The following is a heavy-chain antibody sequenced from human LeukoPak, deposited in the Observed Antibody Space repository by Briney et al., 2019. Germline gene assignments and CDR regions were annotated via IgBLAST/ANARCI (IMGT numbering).Heavy chain of an antibody. Sequence: GGSLRLSCAASGFTFSRHSMNWVRQAPGKGLEWVSFISGNSANIYYIDSVKGRFTTSRDNARNSLYLQMNSLRAEDTAVYYCVRDNMGFDYWGQGTLVTVSS. CDR1: GFTFSRHS. V-gene: IGHV3-21*01. CDR3: VRDNMGFDY. D-gene: IGHD1-26*01. CDR2: ISGNSANI. J-gene: IGHJ4*02.